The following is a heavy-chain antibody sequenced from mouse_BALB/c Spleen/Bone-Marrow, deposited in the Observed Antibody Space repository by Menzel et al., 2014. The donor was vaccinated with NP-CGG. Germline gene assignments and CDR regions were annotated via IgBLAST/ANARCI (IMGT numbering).Heavy chain of an antibody. J-gene: IGHJ4*01. CDR1: GYTFTSYY. D-gene: IGHD2-3*01. CDR3: TRYGYDPLYAMDY. V-gene: IGHV1S81*02. Sequence: QVQLQQSGAELVKPGASVKLSCKASGYTFTSYYMYWVKQRPGQGLEWIGGINPSNGGTNFNEKLKSKATLTVDKSSSTAYMQLSSLTSEDSAVYYCTRYGYDPLYAMDYWGQGTSVTASS. CDR2: INPSNGGT.